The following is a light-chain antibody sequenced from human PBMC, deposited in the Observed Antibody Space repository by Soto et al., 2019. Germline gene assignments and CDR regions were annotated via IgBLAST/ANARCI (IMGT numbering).Light chain of an antibody. CDR2: DGS. J-gene: IGKJ4*01. V-gene: IGKV3-11*01. CDR1: QSVSSY. CDR3: QQRSNWRGT. Sequence: EIVLTQSPATLSLSPGERATLSCRASQSVSSYLAWYQQKPSQAPRLLIYDGSNRATGIPARFSGSGSGTDFTLTISSLEPEDLAVYYCQQRSNWRGTFGGGTRVEIK.